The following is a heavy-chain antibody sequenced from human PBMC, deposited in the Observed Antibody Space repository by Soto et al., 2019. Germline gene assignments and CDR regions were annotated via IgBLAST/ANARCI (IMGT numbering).Heavy chain of an antibody. D-gene: IGHD3-22*01. J-gene: IGHJ3*02. CDR2: ISSSSSTI. CDR3: ARGSSRDYYDSSGYPGAFDI. Sequence: GGSLRLSCAASGFTFSSYSMNWVRQAPGKGLEWVSYISSSSSTIYYADSVKGRFTISRDNAKNSLYLQMNSLRAGDTAVYYCARGSSRDYYDSSGYPGAFDIWGQGTMVTVSS. V-gene: IGHV3-48*01. CDR1: GFTFSSYS.